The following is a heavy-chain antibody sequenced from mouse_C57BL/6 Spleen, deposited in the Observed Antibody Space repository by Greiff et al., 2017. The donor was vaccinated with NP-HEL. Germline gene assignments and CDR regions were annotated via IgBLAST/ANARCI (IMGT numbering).Heavy chain of an antibody. D-gene: IGHD4-1*01. CDR3: ARLVTGRAWFVY. Sequence: QVQLQQPGAELVMPGASVKLSCKASGYTFTSYWMHWVKQRPGQGLEWIGEIDPSDSYTNYNQKFKGKSTLTVDKSSSTAYMQLSSLTSEDSAVYYCARLVTGRAWFVYWGQGTLVTVSA. J-gene: IGHJ3*01. V-gene: IGHV1-69*01. CDR1: GYTFTSYW. CDR2: IDPSDSYT.